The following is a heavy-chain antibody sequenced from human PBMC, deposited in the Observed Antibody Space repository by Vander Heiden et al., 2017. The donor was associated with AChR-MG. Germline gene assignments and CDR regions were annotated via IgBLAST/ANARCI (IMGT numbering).Heavy chain of an antibody. J-gene: IGHJ4*02. D-gene: IGHD2-2*01. CDR2: ISSGSTYT. CDR3: ARGAQEQLLSPFDY. CDR1: GFSFSSYS. Sequence: EVQLVESGGGLVKPGGSLRLSCAASGFSFSSYSMSWVRLDPGKGLEWVSSISSGSTYTHYADSVKGRFTISRDNAKNSLYLQVNSLRAEDAAKYYCARGAQEQLLSPFDYWGQGTLVTVSS. V-gene: IGHV3-21*02.